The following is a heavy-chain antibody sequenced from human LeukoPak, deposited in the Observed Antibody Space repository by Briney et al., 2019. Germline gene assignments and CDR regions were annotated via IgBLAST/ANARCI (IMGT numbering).Heavy chain of an antibody. CDR1: GLTFITSN. CDR2: VGTGGDS. V-gene: IGHV3-13*04. D-gene: IGHD2-8*01. CDR3: VRGCMFCRWKTYFDP. J-gene: IGHJ5*02. Sequence: GGSLGPSGAASGLTFITSNLHGAGKAAGKGWNGASPVGTGGDSFYPDSVKGRFTMSRENAKNSVYLQMNSLRAEDTAVYYCVRGCMFCRWKTYFDPWGQGTLVTVSS.